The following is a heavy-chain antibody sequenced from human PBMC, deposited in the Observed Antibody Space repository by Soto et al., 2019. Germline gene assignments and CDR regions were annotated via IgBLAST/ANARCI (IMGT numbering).Heavy chain of an antibody. CDR2: IYYSGNT. J-gene: IGHJ4*02. CDR1: GGSISSSSYY. CDR3: AREGGRYCTGGSCQVDY. Sequence: QLQLQESGPGLVKPSETLSLTCTVSGGSISSSSYYWGWIRQPPGKGLEWIGSIYYSGNTYYTPSHKSRVTFSVDTSKNQFSLKLSSVTAADTAVYYCAREGGRYCTGGSCQVDYWGQGTLVTVSS. D-gene: IGHD2-15*01. V-gene: IGHV4-39*02.